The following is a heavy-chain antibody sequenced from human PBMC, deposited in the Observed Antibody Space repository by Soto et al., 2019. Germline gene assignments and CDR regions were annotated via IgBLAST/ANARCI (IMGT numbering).Heavy chain of an antibody. CDR3: AGEKWTYYDFWSGHSDY. V-gene: IGHV3-7*01. J-gene: IGHJ4*02. CDR1: GFSFSSYW. CDR2: INEDGSDT. D-gene: IGHD3-3*01. Sequence: EVQLVESGGALVQPGGSLRLSCAASGFSFSSYWMSWVRQAPGKGLEWVANINEDGSDTYYVDSVKGRFTISRYNAKNSVSLQMHSLRAEDTDLYYCAGEKWTYYDFWSGHSDYWGQGTLVTVSS.